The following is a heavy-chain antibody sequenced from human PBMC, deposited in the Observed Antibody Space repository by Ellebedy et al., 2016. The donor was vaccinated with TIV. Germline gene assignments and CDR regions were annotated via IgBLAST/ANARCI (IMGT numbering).Heavy chain of an antibody. CDR1: GFTFDLYA. Sequence: GESLKISXAASGFTFDLYAMNWVRQAPGKGLEWVSVISGSGDASHYADSVRGRFTISRDNSKNTVSLHLRSVRAEDTAIYYCTTAYYDYVWGTYRLTPDYWGLGTLVTVSS. V-gene: IGHV3-23*01. CDR3: TTAYYDYVWGTYRLTPDY. D-gene: IGHD3-16*02. CDR2: ISGSGDAS. J-gene: IGHJ4*02.